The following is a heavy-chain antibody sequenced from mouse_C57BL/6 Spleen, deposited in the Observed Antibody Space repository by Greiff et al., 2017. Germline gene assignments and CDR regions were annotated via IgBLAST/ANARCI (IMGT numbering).Heavy chain of an antibody. Sequence: QVQLQQPGAELVKPGASVKLSCKASGYTFTSYWMQWVHQRPGQGLEWIGEIDPSDSYTNYNQKFKGKATLTVDTSSSTAYMQLSSLTSEDSAVYYCARSPLYYGSSPGYFDVWGTGTTVTVSS. J-gene: IGHJ1*03. V-gene: IGHV1-50*01. CDR3: ARSPLYYGSSPGYFDV. CDR2: IDPSDSYT. D-gene: IGHD1-1*01. CDR1: GYTFTSYW.